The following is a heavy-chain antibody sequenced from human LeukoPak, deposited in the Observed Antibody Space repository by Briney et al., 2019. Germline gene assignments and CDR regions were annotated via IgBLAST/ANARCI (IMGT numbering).Heavy chain of an antibody. D-gene: IGHD7-27*01. J-gene: IGHJ4*02. Sequence: SETLSLTCTVSGYSISSGYYWGWIRQPPGKGLEWIGSIYHSGSTYYNPSLKSRVTISVDTSKNQFSLKLSSVTAADTAVYYCARGQTGVLFDYWGQGTLVTVSS. CDR2: IYHSGST. CDR1: GYSISSGYY. V-gene: IGHV4-38-2*02. CDR3: ARGQTGVLFDY.